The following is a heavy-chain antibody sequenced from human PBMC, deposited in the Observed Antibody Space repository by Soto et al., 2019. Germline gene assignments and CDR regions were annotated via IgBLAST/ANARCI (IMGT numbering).Heavy chain of an antibody. Sequence: GASVKVSCKASGCTFSSYAISWVRQAPGQGLEWMGGIIPIFGTANYAQKFQGRVTITADESTSTAYMELSSLRSEDTAVYYCARGTYYYDSSGYPFEYWGQTTQVSVSS. CDR3: ARGTYYYDSSGYPFEY. CDR1: GCTFSSYA. D-gene: IGHD3-22*01. V-gene: IGHV1-69*13. CDR2: IIPIFGTA. J-gene: IGHJ4*02.